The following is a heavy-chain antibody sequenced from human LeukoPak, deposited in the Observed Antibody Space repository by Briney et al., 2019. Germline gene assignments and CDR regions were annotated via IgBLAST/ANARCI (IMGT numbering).Heavy chain of an antibody. CDR2: IRSKANSYVT. Sequence: PGGSLKLSCEASGFTFSGSALHWVRQASGKGLEWVGRIRSKANSYVTAYAASVTGRFTISRDDSRDTAYLQMHSLNTEDTAVYYCVQEGPRGLAFDIWGQGTKVTVSS. V-gene: IGHV3-73*01. CDR1: GFTFSGSA. J-gene: IGHJ3*02. CDR3: VQEGPRGLAFDI.